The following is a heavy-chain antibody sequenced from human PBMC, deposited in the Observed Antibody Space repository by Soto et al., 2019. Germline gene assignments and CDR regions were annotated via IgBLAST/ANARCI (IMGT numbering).Heavy chain of an antibody. CDR3: AKDALPAAIPHYYYYGMNV. V-gene: IGHV3-30*18. CDR1: GFTFSSYG. D-gene: IGHD2-2*02. CDR2: ISYDGSNK. Sequence: QVQLVESGGGVVQPGRSLRLSCAASGFTFSSYGMHWVRQAPGKGLEWVAVISYDGSNKYYADSVKGRFTISRDNSKNTLFLQMNSLRAEDTAVYYCAKDALPAAIPHYYYYGMNVWGQGTTVTVSS. J-gene: IGHJ6*02.